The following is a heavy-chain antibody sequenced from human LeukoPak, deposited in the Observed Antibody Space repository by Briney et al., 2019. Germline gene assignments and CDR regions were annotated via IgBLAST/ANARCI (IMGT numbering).Heavy chain of an antibody. J-gene: IGHJ5*02. CDR2: IHYSGTT. Sequence: PSETLSLTCTVSGDSIDSSNYYWAWIRQPPGKGLEWIATIHYSGTTFYNTSVKSRVAISIDSSKNQFSLKLSSVSASDTAVYFCASGYAEVLLVAEAFDHWGQGTLVTVSS. D-gene: IGHD2-2*01. V-gene: IGHV4-39*01. CDR3: ASGYAEVLLVAEAFDH. CDR1: GDSIDSSNYY.